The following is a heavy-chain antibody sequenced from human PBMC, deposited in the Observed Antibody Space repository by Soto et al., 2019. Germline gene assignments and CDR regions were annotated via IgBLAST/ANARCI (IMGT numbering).Heavy chain of an antibody. CDR1: GFTFSSYS. V-gene: IGHV3-48*01. J-gene: IGHJ4*02. D-gene: IGHD3-10*01. CDR2: ISSSSSTI. Sequence: EVQLVESGGGLVQPGGSLRLSCAAAGFTFSSYSMNWFRQAPGTVLEWVSYISSSSSTIYYADSVKGRFTISRDNAKNSLYLQMNSLRAEDTAVYYCARANYYGSPGDFDYWGQGTLVTVSS. CDR3: ARANYYGSPGDFDY.